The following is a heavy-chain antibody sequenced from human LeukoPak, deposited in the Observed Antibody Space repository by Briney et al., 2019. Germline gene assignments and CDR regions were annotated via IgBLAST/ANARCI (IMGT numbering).Heavy chain of an antibody. V-gene: IGHV3-48*03. J-gene: IGHJ3*02. Sequence: GASLKLSCAASGFTFSGYDMHWVRQASGQGLEWLSYISSSGSTVYYADSVKGRFNIYRDNAKNSLYLQMNRLRAEDTAVYYCARDLASSGAGTDAFDIWGQGTMVTVSS. D-gene: IGHD3-22*01. CDR1: GFTFSGYD. CDR2: ISSSGSTV. CDR3: ARDLASSGAGTDAFDI.